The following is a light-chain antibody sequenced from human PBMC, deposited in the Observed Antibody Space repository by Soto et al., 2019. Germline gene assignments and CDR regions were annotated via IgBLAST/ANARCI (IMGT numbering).Light chain of an antibody. J-gene: IGKJ1*01. V-gene: IGKV1-5*03. Sequence: DIQMTQSPSTLSASVGDRVTITCRASQSISSWLAWYQQKPGKAPKLLIYKASSLESGVPSRLSGSGSGTEFTLTISSLQPEDFTVYYCQQYNKWPLTFGQGTKVDIK. CDR2: KAS. CDR3: QQYNKWPLT. CDR1: QSISSW.